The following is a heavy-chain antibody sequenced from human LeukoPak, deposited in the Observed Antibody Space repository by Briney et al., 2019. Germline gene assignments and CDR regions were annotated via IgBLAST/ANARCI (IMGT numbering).Heavy chain of an antibody. V-gene: IGHV3-74*01. CDR2: INPDESDT. Sequence: GGSLRLSCAASGFTFSRYWMHWVRQVPGKGLVWVSRINPDESDTTSADSVKGRFTISRDKSKNTLYLQMNDLRPDDTAVYYCTRKTDSGGSGDYWGQGALVTVSS. D-gene: IGHD3-22*01. CDR3: TRKTDSGGSGDY. J-gene: IGHJ4*02. CDR1: GFTFSRYW.